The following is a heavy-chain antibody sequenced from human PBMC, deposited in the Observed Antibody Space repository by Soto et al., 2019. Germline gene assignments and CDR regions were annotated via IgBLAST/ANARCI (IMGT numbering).Heavy chain of an antibody. CDR1: GFTFSSFT. V-gene: IGHV3-30-3*01. D-gene: IGHD6-19*01. CDR3: ARSIAVAGTPEFDY. CDR2: ISYDDGTNK. J-gene: IGHJ4*02. Sequence: QVQLVESGGGVVQPGRSLRLSCAASGFTFSSFTMHWVRQAPGKGLEWVVVISYDDGTNKDYADSVKGRFTISRDNPKNTLYLQMNSLRAEDTAVYYCARSIAVAGTPEFDYWGQGTLVTVSS.